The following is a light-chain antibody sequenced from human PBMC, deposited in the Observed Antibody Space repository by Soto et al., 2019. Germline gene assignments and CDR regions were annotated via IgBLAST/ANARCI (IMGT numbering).Light chain of an antibody. J-gene: IGKJ5*01. Sequence: EIVLTQSPATLSLSPGESATLSCRASQSLSYYLAWYQQKPGQAPRLLIYDASHRATGIPVRFSGSGSGTDFTLTITRLEPEDFALYYCQQYGGSPITFGLGTRLEIK. V-gene: IGKV3-11*01. CDR2: DAS. CDR3: QQYGGSPIT. CDR1: QSLSYY.